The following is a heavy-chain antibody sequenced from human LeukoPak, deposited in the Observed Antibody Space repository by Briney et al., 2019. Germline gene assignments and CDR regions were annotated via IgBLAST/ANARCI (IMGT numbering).Heavy chain of an antibody. J-gene: IGHJ4*02. Sequence: AGGSLRLSCAASGFTFSSYAMSWVRQAPGKGLEWVSYISSSGSTIYYADSVKGRFTISRDNAKNSLYLQMNSLRAEDTAVYYCARGRTIFGPLKLGFDYWGQGTLVTVSS. V-gene: IGHV3-48*04. D-gene: IGHD3-3*01. CDR2: ISSSGSTI. CDR1: GFTFSSYA. CDR3: ARGRTIFGPLKLGFDY.